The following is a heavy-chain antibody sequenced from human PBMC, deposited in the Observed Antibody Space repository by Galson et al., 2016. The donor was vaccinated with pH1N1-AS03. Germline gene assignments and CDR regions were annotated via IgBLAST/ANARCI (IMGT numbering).Heavy chain of an antibody. Sequence: SVKVSCKAYGNTFSINAVSWVRQAPGQGSEWMGGISPLLRTALYAQKWQGRVTITADESTSTAYMELSSLTSEDTAVYYCATLYTDDLDYWGQGTLVTVSS. D-gene: IGHD2-2*02. CDR3: ATLYTDDLDY. J-gene: IGHJ4*02. CDR1: GNTFSINA. V-gene: IGHV1-69*13. CDR2: ISPLLRTA.